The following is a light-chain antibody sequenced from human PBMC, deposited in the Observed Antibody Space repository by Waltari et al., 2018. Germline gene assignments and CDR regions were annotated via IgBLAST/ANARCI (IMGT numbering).Light chain of an antibody. Sequence: EVVMTQSPATLSLSPGERATLSYRASQSVSSFLAWYQQKPGQAPRLLIYGASTRATGIPARFSGSGSGTEFTLTISSLQSEDFAVYYCQQYNDWPPLTFGGGTKVEIK. V-gene: IGKV3-15*01. CDR3: QQYNDWPPLT. CDR2: GAS. J-gene: IGKJ4*01. CDR1: QSVSSF.